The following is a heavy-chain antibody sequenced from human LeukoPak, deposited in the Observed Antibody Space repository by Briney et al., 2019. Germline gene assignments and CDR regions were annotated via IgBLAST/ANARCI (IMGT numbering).Heavy chain of an antibody. D-gene: IGHD5-12*01. J-gene: IGHJ6*02. V-gene: IGHV3-23*01. Sequence: GGSLRLSCAASGFTFSNFLMTWVRQAPGKGPEWVSAISGSGGDTYYADSVKGRFTISRDNSKNTLYLQMNSLRAEDTAVYYCARGSVATSPESYYYYYGMDVWGQGTTVTVSS. CDR3: ARGSVATSPESYYYYYGMDV. CDR1: GFTFSNFL. CDR2: ISGSGGDT.